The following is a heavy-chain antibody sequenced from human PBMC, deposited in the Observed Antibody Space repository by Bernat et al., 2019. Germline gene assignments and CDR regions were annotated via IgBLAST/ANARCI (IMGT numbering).Heavy chain of an antibody. D-gene: IGHD6-13*01. CDR3: ARGAAGTRAYYSYGMDV. CDR1: GASVTDHTW. CDR2: VSYSGAT. J-gene: IGHJ6*02. V-gene: IGHV4-4*02. Sequence: QVHLQESGPGLVKPSGTLSLNCAVSGASVTDHTWWIWVRQTPGKGLEWIGEVSYSGATTYNPSLQSRVTMSVDKSKNQLSLNLTSVSAADTAVYYCARGAAGTRAYYSYGMDVWAQGTSVPGSS.